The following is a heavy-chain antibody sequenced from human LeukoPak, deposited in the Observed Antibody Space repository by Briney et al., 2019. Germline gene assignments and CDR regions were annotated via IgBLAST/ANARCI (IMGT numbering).Heavy chain of an antibody. Sequence: SETLSLTCAVYGGSFSGYYWSWIRQPPGKGLEWIGEINHRGSTNYNPSLKSRVTISVDTSKNQFSLKLSSVTAADTAVYYCARRRGSTSYWFDPWGQGTLVTVSS. J-gene: IGHJ5*02. CDR3: ARRRGSTSYWFDP. D-gene: IGHD2-2*01. CDR2: INHRGST. V-gene: IGHV4-34*01. CDR1: GGSFSGYY.